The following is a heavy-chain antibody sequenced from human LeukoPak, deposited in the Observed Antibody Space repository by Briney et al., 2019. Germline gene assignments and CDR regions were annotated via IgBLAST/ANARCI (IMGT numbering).Heavy chain of an antibody. V-gene: IGHV3-74*01. CDR1: GFTFSNAW. J-gene: IGHJ3*02. D-gene: IGHD1-26*01. CDR2: IFGDGSRT. CDR3: ARDFGRPGATNAFDI. Sequence: PGGSLRLSCAASGFTFSNAWMHWVRQAPGQGLVWVSLIFGDGSRTNYADSVKGRFTISRDNAKNTSYLQMNSLRAEDTAVYYCARDFGRPGATNAFDIWGQGAVVTVSS.